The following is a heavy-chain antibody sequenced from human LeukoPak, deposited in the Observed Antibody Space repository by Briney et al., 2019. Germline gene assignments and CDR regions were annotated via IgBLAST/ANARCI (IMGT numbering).Heavy chain of an antibody. CDR1: GFTFSSYA. Sequence: GGSLRLSCAASGFTFSSYAMSWVRQAPGKGPEWVSAISGSGGSTYYADSVKGRFTISRDNSKNTLYLQMNSLRAEDTAVYYCASRSAMENGAQFDPWGQGTLVTVSS. J-gene: IGHJ5*02. CDR2: ISGSGGST. V-gene: IGHV3-23*01. D-gene: IGHD2-2*01. CDR3: ASRSAMENGAQFDP.